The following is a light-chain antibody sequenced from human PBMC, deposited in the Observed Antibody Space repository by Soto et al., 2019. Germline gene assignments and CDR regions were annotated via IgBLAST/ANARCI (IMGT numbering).Light chain of an antibody. J-gene: IGLJ2*01. CDR2: DVR. CDR3: CSYAGTYTPVV. Sequence: QSAPTQPRSVSGSPGQSVTISCTGTSSDVGGYDYVSWYQQSPGKAPKLMIYDVRERPSGVPDRFSGSKSGNTASLTISGLQAEDEADYYCCSYAGTYTPVVFGGGTKLTVL. CDR1: SSDVGGYDY. V-gene: IGLV2-11*01.